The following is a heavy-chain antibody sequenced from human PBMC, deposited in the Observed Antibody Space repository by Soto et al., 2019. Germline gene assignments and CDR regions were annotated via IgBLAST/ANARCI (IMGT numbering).Heavy chain of an antibody. CDR2: MNPNSGNT. D-gene: IGHD3-10*01. V-gene: IGHV1-8*01. CDR1: GYTFTSYD. Sequence: SVKVSCKASGYTFTSYDINWVRQATGQGIEWMGRMNPNSGNTGYAQKFQGRVTMTRNTSISTAYMELSSLRSEDTAVYYCARVSITMVRGVMSQTYYYYMDVWGKGTTVTVSS. CDR3: ARVSITMVRGVMSQTYYYYMDV. J-gene: IGHJ6*03.